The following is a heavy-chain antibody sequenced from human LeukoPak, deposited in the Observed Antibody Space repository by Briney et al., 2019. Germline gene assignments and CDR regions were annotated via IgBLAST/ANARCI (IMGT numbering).Heavy chain of an antibody. CDR2: ISSNGGST. V-gene: IGHV3-64*01. CDR3: ARDLSGGGLDY. J-gene: IGHJ4*02. D-gene: IGHD3-10*01. Sequence: GGSLRLSCAASGFTFSVSVMHWVRQAPGKGLECVSVISSNGGSTSYANSVKGRFTISRDNSKNTLYLQMGSLRAEDMAVYYCARDLSGGGLDYWGQGTLVTVSS. CDR1: GFTFSVSV.